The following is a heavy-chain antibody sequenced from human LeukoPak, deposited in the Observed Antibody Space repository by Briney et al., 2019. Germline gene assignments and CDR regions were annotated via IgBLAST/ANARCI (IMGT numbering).Heavy chain of an antibody. CDR3: ARDLKDIVVVVAATPPAY. J-gene: IGHJ4*02. CDR2: IYSAGST. D-gene: IGHD2-15*01. V-gene: IGHV3-66*02. CDR1: GFSVSSNY. Sequence: GGSLRLSCAASGFSVSSNYMGWVRQAPGKGLEWVSIIYSAGSTYYPDSVKGRFTISRDNSKNTLYLQMNSLRAEDTAVYYCARDLKDIVVVVAATPPAYWGQGTLVTVSS.